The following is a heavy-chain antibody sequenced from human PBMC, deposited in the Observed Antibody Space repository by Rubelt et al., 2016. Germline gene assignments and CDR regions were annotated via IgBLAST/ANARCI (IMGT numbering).Heavy chain of an antibody. Sequence: QVQLVQSGAEVKKPGASVKVSCKASGYAFTSYAMHWVRQAPGQRLEWMGWINAGNGNTKYSQKFQGRVTITRDTSASTAYMELSSLRSEDTAVYYCARDLGSRILYWFDPWGQGTLVTVSS. CDR3: ARDLGSRILYWFDP. D-gene: IGHD2-15*01. V-gene: IGHV1-3*01. CDR2: INAGNGNT. J-gene: IGHJ5*02. CDR1: GYAFTSYA.